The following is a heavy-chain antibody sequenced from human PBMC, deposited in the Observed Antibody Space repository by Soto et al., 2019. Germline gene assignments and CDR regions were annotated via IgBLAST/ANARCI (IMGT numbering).Heavy chain of an antibody. D-gene: IGHD2-15*01. J-gene: IGHJ4*01. CDR3: AKSVYCSGGSCDY. CDR1: GGSINSSSSL. CDR2: IYYLGNT. V-gene: IGHV4-39*01. Sequence: SETLSLPYTVSGGSINSSSSLRGPNPQPPGKGLEWVGNIYYLGNTYYNPSLGSRVTISVDTSKNQFSLKLRSVTAADTAVYYCAKSVYCSGGSCDYWGHGTLVTVSS.